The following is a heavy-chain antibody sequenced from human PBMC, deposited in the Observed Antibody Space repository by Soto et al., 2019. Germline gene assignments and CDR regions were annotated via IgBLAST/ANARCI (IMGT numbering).Heavy chain of an antibody. V-gene: IGHV4-39*01. CDR2: IYYSGST. Sequence: SETLSLTCTVSGGSISSSSYYWGWIRQPPGKGLEWIGSIYYSGSTYYNPSLKSRVTISVDTSKNQFSLKLSSVTAADTAVYYCARGRKYYYDSTGPFYFDHWGQGTLVTVSS. D-gene: IGHD3-22*01. CDR1: GGSISSSSYY. CDR3: ARGRKYYYDSTGPFYFDH. J-gene: IGHJ4*02.